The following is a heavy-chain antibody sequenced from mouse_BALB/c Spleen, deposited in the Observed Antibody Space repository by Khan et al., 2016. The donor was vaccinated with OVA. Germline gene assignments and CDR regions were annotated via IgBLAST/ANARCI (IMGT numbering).Heavy chain of an antibody. CDR3: ARGGYGSLAY. Sequence: QVQLQQPGAELVRPGTSVKVSCKASGYSFTDYLIDWVKQRPGQGLEWIGVINPGSGDTHYTEKFTGKAKLTADKSSSTAYMQLSSLTSDDSAIYFCARGGYGSLAYWGQGTLVTVSP. D-gene: IGHD1-1*02. CDR1: GYSFTDYL. V-gene: IGHV1-54*01. CDR2: INPGSGDT. J-gene: IGHJ3*01.